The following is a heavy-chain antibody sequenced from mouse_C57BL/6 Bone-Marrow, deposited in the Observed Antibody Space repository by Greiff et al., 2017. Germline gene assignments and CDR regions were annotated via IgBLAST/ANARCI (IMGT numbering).Heavy chain of an antibody. CDR3: ARIYDGYYLAWCAY. Sequence: VMLVASGPELVKPGASVKLSCKASGYTFTSYDINWVKQRPGQGLAWIGWIYPRDGSTKYNEKFKGKATLTVDTSSSTAYMELHSLTSEDSAVYFCARIYDGYYLAWCAYWGQGTLVTVSA. D-gene: IGHD2-3*01. J-gene: IGHJ3*01. CDR1: GYTFTSYD. V-gene: IGHV1-85*01. CDR2: IYPRDGST.